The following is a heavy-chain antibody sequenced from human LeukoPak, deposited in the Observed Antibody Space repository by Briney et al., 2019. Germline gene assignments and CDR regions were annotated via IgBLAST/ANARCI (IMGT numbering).Heavy chain of an antibody. D-gene: IGHD3-10*01. V-gene: IGHV4-30-4*01. J-gene: IGHJ2*01. Sequence: PSETLSLTCTVSDGSISSGDYYWSWIRQPPGKGLEWIGYIYYSGTTYYNPSLKSRVAISVDTSKNQFSLKLSSVTAADTAVYYCARPVYYYGSGTPDWYFDLWGHGTLVTVSS. CDR2: IYYSGTT. CDR1: DGSISSGDYY. CDR3: ARPVYYYGSGTPDWYFDL.